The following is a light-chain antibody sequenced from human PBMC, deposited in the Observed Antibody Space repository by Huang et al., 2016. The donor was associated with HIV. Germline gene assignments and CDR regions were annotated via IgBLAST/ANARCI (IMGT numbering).Light chain of an antibody. CDR1: QNVGSN. V-gene: IGKV3-15*01. CDR2: AAS. J-gene: IGKJ3*01. CDR3: QQYYRWLLYT. Sequence: EIVMTQSPATLSVSQGERATLSCRASQNVGSNVAWYQHKPGQAPRLLIYAASTRAGGILARFRGSGSGTGFTLTISSLQAEDVAFYYCQQYYRWLLYTFGPGTKVDVK.